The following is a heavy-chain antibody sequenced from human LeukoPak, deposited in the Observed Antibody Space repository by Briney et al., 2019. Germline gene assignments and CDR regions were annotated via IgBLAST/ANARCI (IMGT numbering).Heavy chain of an antibody. CDR2: IKQDASEK. D-gene: IGHD5/OR15-5a*01. J-gene: IGHJ4*02. CDR3: ARDVSFDY. CDR1: GFTLSTYW. Sequence: PGGSLRLSCAASGFTLSTYWMGWVRQAPGKGLEWVANIKQDASEKYYVDSVKGRFTISRDNAKNSLFLQTNSLRAEDTAVYYCARDVSFDYWGQGTLVTVSS. V-gene: IGHV3-7*01.